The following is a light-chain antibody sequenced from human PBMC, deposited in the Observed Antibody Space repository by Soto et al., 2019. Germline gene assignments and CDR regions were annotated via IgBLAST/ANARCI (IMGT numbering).Light chain of an antibody. CDR2: AAS. CDR1: QGINTH. CDR3: QHYNSAPFS. J-gene: IGKJ3*01. V-gene: IGKV1-27*01. Sequence: DIQMTQSPSSLSASVGDRVTITCRASQGINTHLAWYQQKPGRVPKLLIYAASTLQSGVPSRFGGSGSGTDFTLTISSLQPGDVATYYCQHYNSAPFSFGPGTKVDI.